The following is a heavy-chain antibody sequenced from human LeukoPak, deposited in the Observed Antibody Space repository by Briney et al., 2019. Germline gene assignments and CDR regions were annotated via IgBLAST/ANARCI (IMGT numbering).Heavy chain of an antibody. CDR2: IYPGDSDT. CDR3: ARRGSGWSPDY. V-gene: IGHV5-51*01. J-gene: IGHJ4*02. Sequence: GDSLKISCKGSGYSFTNYWIGWVRQMPGKGLEWMGIIYPGDSDTRYSPSFQGQVTISADKSISTAYLQWSSLRASDTAMYYRARRGSGWSPDYWGQGTLVTVSS. D-gene: IGHD6-19*01. CDR1: GYSFTNYW.